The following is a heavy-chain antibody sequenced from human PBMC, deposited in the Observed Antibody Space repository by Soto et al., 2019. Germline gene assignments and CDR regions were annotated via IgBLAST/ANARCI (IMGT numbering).Heavy chain of an antibody. J-gene: IGHJ3*02. CDR1: GFRFSNYA. CDR2: VGGSNSDT. D-gene: IGHD2-8*01. Sequence: EVQLLESGGGLVQPGGSLEISCGASGFRFSNYAMSWVRQAPGKGPEWVSSVGGSNSDTDYADSVKGRFTISRDNSKNTLYLQMNSLRAEDTAIYCCSKDLIPMNGVYGAFHIWGQGTTVTVSS. V-gene: IGHV3-23*01. CDR3: SKDLIPMNGVYGAFHI.